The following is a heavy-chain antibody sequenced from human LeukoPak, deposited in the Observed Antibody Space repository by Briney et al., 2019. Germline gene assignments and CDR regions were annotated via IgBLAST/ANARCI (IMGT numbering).Heavy chain of an antibody. J-gene: IGHJ4*02. D-gene: IGHD6-19*01. V-gene: IGHV4-59*08. CDR3: ARRKRGSGGPFDY. CDR1: GGSICDYY. CDR2: MDYSGST. Sequence: SETLSLTCTVSGGSICDYYWTWIRQSPGPGLVGSGYMDYSGSTAYNPSLKSRVTISIDTSKKQFSLELSSVTAADTAIYFCARRKRGSGGPFDYWGQGTLVTVSS.